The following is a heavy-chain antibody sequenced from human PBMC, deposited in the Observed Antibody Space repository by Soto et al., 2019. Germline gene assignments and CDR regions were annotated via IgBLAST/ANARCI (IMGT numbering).Heavy chain of an antibody. J-gene: IGHJ4*02. V-gene: IGHV3-66*01. CDR2: IYSGGGT. D-gene: IGHD2-2*01. CDR3: AMWGCSSSSCSFDF. CDR1: GFTVSSNH. Sequence: PGGSLRLSCAASGFTVSSNHMSWVRQAPGKGLEWVSVIYSGGGTYHADSVKGRFSISRDNLKNTVYLQMNSLRAEDTAVYYCAMWGCSSSSCSFDFWGQGTLVTVS.